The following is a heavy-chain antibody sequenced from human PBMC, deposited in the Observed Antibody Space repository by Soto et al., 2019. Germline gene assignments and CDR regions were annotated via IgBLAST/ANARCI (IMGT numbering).Heavy chain of an antibody. D-gene: IGHD3-3*01. J-gene: IGHJ6*03. CDR2: FDPEDGET. Sequence: GASVKVSCKVSGYTLTELSMHWVRQAPGRGLEWMGGFDPEDGETIYAQKFQGRVTMTEDTSTDTAYMELSSLRSEDTAVYYCATLVGAIFGPNYYMDVWGKGTTVTVSS. CDR3: ATLVGAIFGPNYYMDV. CDR1: GYTLTELS. V-gene: IGHV1-24*01.